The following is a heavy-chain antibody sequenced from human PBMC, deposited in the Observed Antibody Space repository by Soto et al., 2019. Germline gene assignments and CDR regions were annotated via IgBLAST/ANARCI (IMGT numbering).Heavy chain of an antibody. J-gene: IGHJ5*02. D-gene: IGHD3-22*01. V-gene: IGHV4-30-4*01. CDR2: IYYSGST. Sequence: SETLSLTCTVSGGSISSGDYYWSWIRQPPGKGLEWIGYIYYSGSTYYNPSLKSRVTISVDTSKNQFSLKLSSVTAADTAVYYCARDVAMMVGWFDPWGQGTLVTVSS. CDR3: ARDVAMMVGWFDP. CDR1: GGSISSGDYY.